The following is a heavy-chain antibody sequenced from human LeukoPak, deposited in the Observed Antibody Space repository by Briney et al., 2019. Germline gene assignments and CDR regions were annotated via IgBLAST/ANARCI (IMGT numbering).Heavy chain of an antibody. Sequence: PGGSLRLSCAASGFTVSSNYMSWVRQAPGKGLEWVSAIYSGGSTYYADSVKGRFTISRDNSKNTLYLQMNSLRAEDTAVYYCARGWYSSGWYEYYFDYWGQGTLVTVSS. J-gene: IGHJ4*02. V-gene: IGHV3-53*01. D-gene: IGHD6-19*01. CDR3: ARGWYSSGWYEYYFDY. CDR1: GFTVSSNY. CDR2: IYSGGST.